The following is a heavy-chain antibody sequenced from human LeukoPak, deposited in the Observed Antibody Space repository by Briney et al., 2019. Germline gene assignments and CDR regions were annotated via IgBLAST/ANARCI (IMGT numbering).Heavy chain of an antibody. J-gene: IGHJ4*02. CDR2: IWSDGNKK. D-gene: IGHD2-8*02. Sequence: TGGSPRLSCAASGFTFSSYAMYWVRQAPGKGLEWVAFIWSDGNKKYYADSVKGRFTISRDNSRNTVNLQMNSLTSEDTAVYYCAKLLLETGGVGEEFDYWGQGTLVTVSS. CDR3: AKLLLETGGVGEEFDY. V-gene: IGHV3-30*02. CDR1: GFTFSSYA.